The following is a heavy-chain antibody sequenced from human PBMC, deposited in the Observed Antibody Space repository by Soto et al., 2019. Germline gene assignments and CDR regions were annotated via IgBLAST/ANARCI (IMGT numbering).Heavy chain of an antibody. J-gene: IGHJ4*02. CDR1: GFSFSSYA. V-gene: IGHV3-23*01. CDR3: AKGSIQYSASIDY. CDR2: MSASGGTS. D-gene: IGHD5-12*01. Sequence: EVELLESGGGLIHPGESLRLSCAASGFSFSSYAMIWVRQAPGKGLEWVSVMSASGGTSYFADSVKGRFSMSRDNSKNMFYLEMNSLRAEATAIYFCAKGSIQYSASIDYWGQGTLVSVSS.